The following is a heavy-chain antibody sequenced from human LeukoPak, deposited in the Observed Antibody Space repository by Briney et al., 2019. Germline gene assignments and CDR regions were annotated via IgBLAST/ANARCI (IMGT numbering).Heavy chain of an antibody. CDR1: GFTFSSYW. CDR3: AKASDEWFGAIDY. CDR2: INSDGGST. V-gene: IGHV3-74*01. D-gene: IGHD3-10*01. J-gene: IGHJ4*02. Sequence: GGSLRLSCAASGFTFSSYWMHWVRQAPGKGLVWVSRINSDGGSTSYADSVKGRFTISRDNSKNTLYLQMNSLRAEDTAVYYCAKASDEWFGAIDYWGQGTLVTVSS.